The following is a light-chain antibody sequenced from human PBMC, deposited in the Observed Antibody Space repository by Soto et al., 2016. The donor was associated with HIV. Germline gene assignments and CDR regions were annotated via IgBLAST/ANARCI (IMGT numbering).Light chain of an antibody. J-gene: IGKJ2*01. V-gene: IGKV1-5*03. CDR1: QSVNKW. Sequence: DIQMTQSPSTLSAFVGDTVTISCRASQSVNKWLAWYQQKPGKAPNLLIFKTSTLEIGVPSRFSGSGSGTDFTLTISSLQPDDFATYYCQQYNSYYTFGQGTKLEIK. CDR3: QQYNSYYT. CDR2: KTS.